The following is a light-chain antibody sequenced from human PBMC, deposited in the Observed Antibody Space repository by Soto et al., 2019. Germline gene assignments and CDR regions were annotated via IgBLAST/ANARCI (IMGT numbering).Light chain of an antibody. V-gene: IGKV3-20*01. CDR1: QSVSSSY. CDR3: QQYGSSPPIT. Sequence: EIVLTPSPGTLSLTQGARATLSCRASQSVSSSYLAWYQQKPGQAPRLLIYGASSRATGIPDRFSGSGSGTDFTLTISRLEPEDFAVYYCQQYGSSPPITFGQGTRLEIK. J-gene: IGKJ5*01. CDR2: GAS.